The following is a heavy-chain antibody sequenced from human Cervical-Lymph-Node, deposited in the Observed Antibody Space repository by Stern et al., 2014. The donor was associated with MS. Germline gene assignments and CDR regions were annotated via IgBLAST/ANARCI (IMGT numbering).Heavy chain of an antibody. J-gene: IGHJ4*02. Sequence: SGPALVNPTQTLILTCRFSGFSLSSGGVRVSWIRQPPGKALEWLVGIDWDDEKFYSSFMKTRLTFSKDTSKNQVVLTMTDMDPVDTATYYCARSLAGVFDYWGQGILVTVS. CDR3: ARSLAGVFDY. V-gene: IGHV2-70*04. CDR1: GFSLSSGGVR. CDR2: IDWDDEK.